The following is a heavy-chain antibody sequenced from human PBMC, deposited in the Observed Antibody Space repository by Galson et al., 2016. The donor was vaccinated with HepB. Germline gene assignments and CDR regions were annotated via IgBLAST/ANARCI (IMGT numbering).Heavy chain of an antibody. Sequence: SLRLSCAASGFTFSRLWMTWVRQAPGKGLEWVAHINQDGSEKYYVDSVKGRFAISRDNSKNSVYLQMNSLRAEDTAVYYCVRPFPRWVDYFDCWGQGTLVTVS. CDR1: GFTFSRLW. J-gene: IGHJ4*02. D-gene: IGHD4-23*01. CDR3: VRPFPRWVDYFDC. CDR2: INQDGSEK. V-gene: IGHV3-7*03.